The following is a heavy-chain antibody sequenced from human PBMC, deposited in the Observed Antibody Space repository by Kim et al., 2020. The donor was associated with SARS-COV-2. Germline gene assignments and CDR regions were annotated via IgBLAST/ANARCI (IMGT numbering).Heavy chain of an antibody. CDR2: SGDNNGPT. CDR1: GFTFRSYG. CDR3: AKRYDTLWIFED. Sequence: GGSLRLSCAASGFTFRSYGMGWVRQAPGKGLEWVSGSGDNNGPTMYADSVKGRFTISRDNSKNMLFLQMSSLRAEDTALYYSAKRYDTLWIFEDWGPGTLVSVSS. D-gene: IGHD3-22*01. J-gene: IGHJ4*02. V-gene: IGHV3-23*01.